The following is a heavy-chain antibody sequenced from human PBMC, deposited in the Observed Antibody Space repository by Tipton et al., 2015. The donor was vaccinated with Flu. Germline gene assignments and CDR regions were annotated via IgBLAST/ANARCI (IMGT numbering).Heavy chain of an antibody. CDR3: ARIGSIGTSSH. J-gene: IGHJ4*02. D-gene: IGHD1-14*01. CDR1: GYTFFRYS. CDR2: ISTYTGHT. Sequence: QLVQSGAEVKKPGASVKISCKTSGYTFFRYSLNWVRQAPGQGLEWLGWISTYTGHTNYTQKFQGRVSMTTDTSTSTAYMELRSLRSDDTAIYYCARIGSIGTSSHWGQGTQVTVSS. V-gene: IGHV1-18*01.